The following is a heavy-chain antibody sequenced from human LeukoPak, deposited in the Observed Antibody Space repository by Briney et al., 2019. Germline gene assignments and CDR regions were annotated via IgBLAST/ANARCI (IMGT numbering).Heavy chain of an antibody. CDR2: IYYSGST. D-gene: IGHD3-10*01. CDR3: ARERMAYYGSGSYFFDY. V-gene: IGHV4-59*01. Sequence: SETLSLTCTVSGGSISCYYWSWIRQPPGKGLEWIGYIYYSGSTNYNPSLKSRVTISVDTSKNQFSLKLSSVTAADTAVYYCARERMAYYGSGSYFFDYWGQGTLVTVSS. J-gene: IGHJ4*02. CDR1: GGSISCYY.